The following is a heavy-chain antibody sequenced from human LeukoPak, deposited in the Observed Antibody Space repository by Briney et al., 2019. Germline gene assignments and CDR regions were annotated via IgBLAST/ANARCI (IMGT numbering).Heavy chain of an antibody. Sequence: GGSLRLSCAASGFTFSSYSMNWVRQAPGKGLEWVSVIYSGGSTYYADSVKGRFTISRDNSKNTLYLQMNSLRAEDTAVYYCAREEHIAMVSGALDNWGQGTMVTVSS. CDR2: IYSGGST. CDR1: GFTFSSYS. V-gene: IGHV3-66*01. J-gene: IGHJ3*02. CDR3: AREEHIAMVSGALDN. D-gene: IGHD6-19*01.